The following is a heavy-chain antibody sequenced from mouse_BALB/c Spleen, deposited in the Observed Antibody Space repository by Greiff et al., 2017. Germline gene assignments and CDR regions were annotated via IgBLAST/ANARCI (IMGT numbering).Heavy chain of an antibody. D-gene: IGHD2-14*01. CDR2: IDPANGNT. Sequence: EVKLMESGAELVKPGASVKLSCTASGFNIKDTYMHWVKQRPEQGLEWIGRIDPANGNTKYDPKFQGKATITADTSSNTAYLQLSSLTSEDTAVYYCARSRRYDEMDYWGQGTSVTVSS. CDR1: GFNIKDTY. CDR3: ARSRRYDEMDY. V-gene: IGHV14-3*02. J-gene: IGHJ4*01.